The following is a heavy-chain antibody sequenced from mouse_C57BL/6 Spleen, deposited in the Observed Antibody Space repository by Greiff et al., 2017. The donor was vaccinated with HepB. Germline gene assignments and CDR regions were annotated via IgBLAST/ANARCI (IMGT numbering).Heavy chain of an antibody. V-gene: IGHV3-1*01. CDR2: ISYSGST. CDR3: ARGEETGPFAY. CDR1: GYSITSGYD. Sequence: EVHLVESGPGMVKPSQSLSLTCTVTGYSITSGYDWHWIRHFPGNKLEWMGYISYSGSTNYNPSLKSRISITHDTSKNHFFLKLNSVTTEDTATYYCARGEETGPFAYWGQGTLVTVSA. D-gene: IGHD4-1*01. J-gene: IGHJ3*01.